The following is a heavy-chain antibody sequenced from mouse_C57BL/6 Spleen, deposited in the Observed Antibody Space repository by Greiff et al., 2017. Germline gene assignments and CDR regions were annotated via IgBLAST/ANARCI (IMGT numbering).Heavy chain of an antibody. V-gene: IGHV1-64*01. Sequence: QVQLQQPGAELVKPGASVKLSCKASGYTFTSYWMHWVKQRPGQGLEWIGMIHPNSGSTKYNEKFKSKATLTVDKSSSTAYRQLSSLTSEDSAVYYCARSNYGSSLDYWGQGTTLTVSS. CDR2: IHPNSGST. J-gene: IGHJ2*01. CDR1: GYTFTSYW. D-gene: IGHD1-1*01. CDR3: ARSNYGSSLDY.